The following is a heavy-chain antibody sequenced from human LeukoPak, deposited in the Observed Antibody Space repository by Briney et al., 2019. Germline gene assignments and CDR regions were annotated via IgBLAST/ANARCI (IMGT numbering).Heavy chain of an antibody. CDR3: AKGFSQLLEARFDY. J-gene: IGHJ4*02. CDR2: LRYDGTST. Sequence: GGSLRLSCVASGFTFSTYAMHWVRQAPGKGLEWVAYLRYDGTSTYYADSVKGRFTVSRDNSRNTLYLQTNSLRAEDTAVYYCAKGFSQLLEARFDYWGQGTLVTVSS. D-gene: IGHD2-2*01. CDR1: GFTFSTYA. V-gene: IGHV3-30*02.